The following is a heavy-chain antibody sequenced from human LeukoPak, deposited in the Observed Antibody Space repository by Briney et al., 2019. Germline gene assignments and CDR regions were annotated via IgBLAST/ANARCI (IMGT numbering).Heavy chain of an antibody. CDR2: IYHGGST. CDR3: ARGEERGSGTVHFDY. Sequence: PSETLSLSCAVSGGSISSNNWWGWVRQPPGKGLEWIGEIYHGGSTNYNPSLKSRVTMSVDRSKNQFSLKLSSVTAADTAVYYCARGEERGSGTVHFDYWGQGTLVTVSS. D-gene: IGHD3-10*01. J-gene: IGHJ4*02. V-gene: IGHV4-4*02. CDR1: GGSISSNNW.